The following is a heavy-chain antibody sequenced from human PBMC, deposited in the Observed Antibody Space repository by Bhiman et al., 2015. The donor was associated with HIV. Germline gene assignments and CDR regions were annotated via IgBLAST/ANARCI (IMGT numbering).Heavy chain of an antibody. V-gene: IGHV3-30-3*01. Sequence: QVQVVESGGGVVQPGRSLRLSCAASGFTFSRYSMHWVRQAPGKGLEWVAVISYDGNNKYYADSVKGRFTISRDNAKNSLYLQLSSLTAEDTAVYYCAKGVGGSTYRFGGDFWGQGTLVTVS. CDR3: AKGVGGSTYRFGGDF. D-gene: IGHD3-16*01. CDR2: ISYDGNNK. J-gene: IGHJ4*02. CDR1: GFTFSRYS.